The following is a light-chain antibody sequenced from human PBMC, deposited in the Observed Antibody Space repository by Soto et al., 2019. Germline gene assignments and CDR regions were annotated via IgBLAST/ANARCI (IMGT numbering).Light chain of an antibody. J-gene: IGLJ3*02. CDR2: DVS. CDR1: SSDVGGYNS. V-gene: IGLV2-14*01. CDR3: SSETSSDTRV. Sequence: QSVLTQPASVSGSPGQSITISCTGTSSDVGGYNSVSWYQQHPGKAPKVMIYDVSNRPSGVSNRFSGSKSGNTASLTISGLQAEDEADYYCSSETSSDTRVVGGGTKLTVL.